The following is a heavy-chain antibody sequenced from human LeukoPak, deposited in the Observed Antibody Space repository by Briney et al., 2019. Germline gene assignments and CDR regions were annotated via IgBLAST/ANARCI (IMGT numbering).Heavy chain of an antibody. CDR3: ARALYDSWSGYYYFDY. Sequence: SETLSLTCAVYGGPFSGYYWSWIRQPPGKGLEWIGEINHSGRTNYNPSLKSRVTISVDTSKNQITLKLSSLTPADAAVYYCARALYDSWSGYYYFDYWGQGTLVTVSS. V-gene: IGHV4-34*01. CDR1: GGPFSGYY. D-gene: IGHD3-3*01. CDR2: INHSGRT. J-gene: IGHJ4*02.